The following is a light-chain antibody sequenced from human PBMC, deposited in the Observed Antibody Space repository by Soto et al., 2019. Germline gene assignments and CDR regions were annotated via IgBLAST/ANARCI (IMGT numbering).Light chain of an antibody. CDR1: QSVSSY. Sequence: EIVLTQSPATLSLSPGERATLSCRASQSVSSYLAWYQQKPGQAPRLLIYDASNRATGIPARFSGSGSGTDFTLTISSLEPEDFAVYYCQQRSNWPFLFGQGTKLEIK. CDR3: QQRSNWPFL. J-gene: IGKJ2*01. CDR2: DAS. V-gene: IGKV3-11*01.